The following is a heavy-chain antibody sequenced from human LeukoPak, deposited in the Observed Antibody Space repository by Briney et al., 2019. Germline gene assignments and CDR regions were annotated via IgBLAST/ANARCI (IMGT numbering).Heavy chain of an antibody. Sequence: SETLSLTCAVSGGSIRNSSFYWGWIRQPPGKGLEWIASIYNSGTTYYNPSLKSRITIFVDTSKNQVSLKLRSVTAADTAVYYCARSSDYQGSKRALGHYWGQGTLVTVSS. CDR3: ARSSDYQGSKRALGHY. V-gene: IGHV4-39*01. J-gene: IGHJ4*02. CDR1: GGSIRNSSFY. D-gene: IGHD3-10*01. CDR2: IYNSGTT.